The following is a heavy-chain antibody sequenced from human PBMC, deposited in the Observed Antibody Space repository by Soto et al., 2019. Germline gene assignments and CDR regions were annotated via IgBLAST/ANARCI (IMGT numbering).Heavy chain of an antibody. CDR3: AREDTRSYGSGSYLNYYYYGMDV. Sequence: PGGSLRLSCAASGFTFSSYWMSWVRQAPGKGLEWVANIKQDGSEKYYVDSVKGRFTISRDNAKNSLHLQMNSLRAEDTAVYYCAREDTRSYGSGSYLNYYYYGMDVWGQGTTVTVSS. V-gene: IGHV3-7*03. J-gene: IGHJ6*02. D-gene: IGHD3-10*01. CDR1: GFTFSSYW. CDR2: IKQDGSEK.